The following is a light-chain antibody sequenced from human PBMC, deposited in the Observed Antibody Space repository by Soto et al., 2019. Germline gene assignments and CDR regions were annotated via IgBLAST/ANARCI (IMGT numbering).Light chain of an antibody. CDR1: QSVSSN. CDR3: QQRYNWPIT. CDR2: GAS. J-gene: IGKJ5*01. V-gene: IGKV3-15*01. Sequence: EIEMTQSPATLSVSPGERATFPCRASQSVSSNLAWYQQKPGQAPRLLIYGASIRATGIPARFSGSGSGTEFTLTISTLQSEDFAIYYCQQRYNWPITFGQGTRLEI.